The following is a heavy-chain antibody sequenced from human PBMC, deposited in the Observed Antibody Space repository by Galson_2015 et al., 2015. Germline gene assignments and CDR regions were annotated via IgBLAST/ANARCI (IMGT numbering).Heavy chain of an antibody. V-gene: IGHV3-9*01. CDR1: GFTFDDYA. CDR2: ISWNGGIL. D-gene: IGHD3-10*01. Sequence: SLRLSCAASGFTFDDYAMHWVRHAPGKGLEWVSGISWNGGILGYADSVKGRFTIPRDNAKSSLFLQMNNLRTEETALYYCAKAHIMVQGVINFDYWGQGTLVTVSS. J-gene: IGHJ4*02. CDR3: AKAHIMVQGVINFDY.